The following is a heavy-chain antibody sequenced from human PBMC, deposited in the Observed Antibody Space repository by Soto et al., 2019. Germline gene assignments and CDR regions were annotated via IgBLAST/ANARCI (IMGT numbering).Heavy chain of an antibody. V-gene: IGHV1-69*06. Sequence: ASVKVSCKASGGTFSSYAISWVRQAPGQGLEWMGGIIPIFGTANYAQKFQGRVTITADKSTSTAYMELSSLRSEDTAVYYCARDFGYYYAFDIWGQGTMVTVSS. J-gene: IGHJ3*02. CDR1: GGTFSSYA. CDR3: ARDFGYYYAFDI. CDR2: IIPIFGTA. D-gene: IGHD3-22*01.